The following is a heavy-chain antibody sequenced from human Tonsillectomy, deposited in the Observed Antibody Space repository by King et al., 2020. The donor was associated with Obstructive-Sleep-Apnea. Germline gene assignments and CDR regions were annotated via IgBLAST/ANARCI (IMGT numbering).Heavy chain of an antibody. V-gene: IGHV3-30-3*01. CDR3: ARAPDSKYYYGSGIYYHNWFDP. CDR1: GFTFSSYA. J-gene: IGHJ5*02. CDR2: ISYDGSNK. D-gene: IGHD3-10*01. Sequence: VQLVESGGGVVQPGRSLRLSCAASGFTFSSYAMHWVRQAPGKGLEWVAVISYDGSNKYYADSVKGRFTISRDNSKNTLYLQMNSLIAEDTAVYYCARAPDSKYYYGSGIYYHNWFDPWGQGTLVTVSS.